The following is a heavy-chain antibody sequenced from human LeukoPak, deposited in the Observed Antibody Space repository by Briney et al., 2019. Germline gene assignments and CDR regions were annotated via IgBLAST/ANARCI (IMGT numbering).Heavy chain of an antibody. J-gene: IGHJ6*03. CDR2: FIPVFGTT. V-gene: IGHV1-69*13. CDR3: ARDEGDFWSGYYPELVYYYYYYMDV. Sequence: ASVKVSCKASGSTFSSYAISWVRQAPGQGLEWMGAFIPVFGTTKYAHKFQGRVTITADESTSTAYMELSSLKSEDTAVYYCARDEGDFWSGYYPELVYYYYYYMDVWGKGTTVTVSS. D-gene: IGHD3-3*01. CDR1: GSTFSSYA.